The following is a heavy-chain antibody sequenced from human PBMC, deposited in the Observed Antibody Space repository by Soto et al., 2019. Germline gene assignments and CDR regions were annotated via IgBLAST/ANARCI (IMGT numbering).Heavy chain of an antibody. J-gene: IGHJ4*02. CDR2: IIPIFGTA. CDR1: GGTFSSYA. CDR3: ARIEITFGGVIGTFDY. V-gene: IGHV1-69*06. Sequence: SVKVSCKASGGTFSSYAISWVRQAPGQGLEWMGGIIPIFGTANYAQKFQGRVTITADKSTSTAYMELSSLRSEDTAVYYCARIEITFGGVIGTFDYWAREPWSPSPQ. D-gene: IGHD3-16*02.